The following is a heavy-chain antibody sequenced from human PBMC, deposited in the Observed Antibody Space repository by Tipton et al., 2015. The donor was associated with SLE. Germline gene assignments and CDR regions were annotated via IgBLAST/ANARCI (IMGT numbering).Heavy chain of an antibody. V-gene: IGHV1-3*01. J-gene: IGHJ6*02. CDR3: ARGRGFGTYYYFGMDV. CDR1: GYTFTRYP. D-gene: IGHD1-1*01. CDR2: INAGNENT. Sequence: QSGPEVKKPGASVKVSCRASGYTFTRYPMHWVRQAPGQRLEWMGWINAGNENTKYSQNFQGRVTITRDTSASTAYMELSSLRSEDTAVYYCARGRGFGTYYYFGMDVWGQGTTVTVSS.